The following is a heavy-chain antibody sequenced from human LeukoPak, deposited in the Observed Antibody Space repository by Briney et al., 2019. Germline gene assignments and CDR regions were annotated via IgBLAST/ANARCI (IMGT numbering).Heavy chain of an antibody. V-gene: IGHV4-30-4*01. D-gene: IGHD4-17*01. Sequence: SETLSLTCTVSGGSISSGDYYWSWIRQPPGKGLEWIGHIYYSGSTYYNPSLKSRVTISVDTSKNQFSLKLSSVTAADTAVYYCAKDFFPQDYGDYGEVVYAFDIWGQGTMVTVSS. CDR2: IYYSGST. J-gene: IGHJ3*02. CDR3: AKDFFPQDYGDYGEVVYAFDI. CDR1: GGSISSGDYY.